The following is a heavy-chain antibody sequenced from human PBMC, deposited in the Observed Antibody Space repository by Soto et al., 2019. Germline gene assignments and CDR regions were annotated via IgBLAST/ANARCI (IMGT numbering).Heavy chain of an antibody. J-gene: IGHJ4*02. V-gene: IGHV4-4*07. CDR1: CGSINTFY. CDR3: AREGSYSAYNFAHGIQLWSFDF. Sequence: LSLTCTVSCGSINTFYWSWVRQPAGKGLEWIGRIFSSGSTSFNPSLESRVAMSVDTSKNHFSLNLSSVTAADMAVYYCAREGSYSAYNFAHGIQLWSFDFWGQGALVTVSS. D-gene: IGHD5-12*01. CDR2: IFSSGST.